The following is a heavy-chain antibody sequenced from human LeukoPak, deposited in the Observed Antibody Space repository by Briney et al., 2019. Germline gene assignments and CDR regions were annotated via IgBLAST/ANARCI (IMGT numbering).Heavy chain of an antibody. J-gene: IGHJ4*02. CDR1: GFTFSKDD. V-gene: IGHV3-13*01. D-gene: IGHD6-13*01. CDR3: ARGGIYSQGFDY. Sequence: PGGSLRLSCAASGFTFSKDDFHWVRQAPGKGLEWVAAIGVTGDTYYADSVKGRLTISRDNAKNSPYLQMNSLRAEDTAVYYCARGGIYSQGFDYWGQGTLVTVSS. CDR2: IGVTGDT.